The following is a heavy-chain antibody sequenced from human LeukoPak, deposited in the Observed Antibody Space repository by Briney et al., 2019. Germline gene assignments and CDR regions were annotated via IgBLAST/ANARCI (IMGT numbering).Heavy chain of an antibody. Sequence: GGSLRLSCAASGFTFSSYSMNWVRQAPGKGLEWVSSISSSSSYIYYADSVKGRFTISRDNAKNSLYLQMNSLRAEDTAVYYCARVRAADAFDIWGQETMVTVSS. CDR1: GFTFSSYS. CDR3: ARVRAADAFDI. CDR2: ISSSSSYI. D-gene: IGHD6-25*01. V-gene: IGHV3-21*01. J-gene: IGHJ3*02.